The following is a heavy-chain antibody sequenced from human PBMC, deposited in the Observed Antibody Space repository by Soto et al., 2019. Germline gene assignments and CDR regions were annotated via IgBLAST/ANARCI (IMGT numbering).Heavy chain of an antibody. Sequence: PSETLSLTCAVSGGSFSGYSWTWIRQSPGQGLEWIGEVDHSGATHYNLSLKSRVTISIDRSKNQFSLNLTSMAAADAAVYYCARGRGTLVRAVGLVIRRLDSWGEGALVTSPQ. V-gene: IGHV4-34*01. D-gene: IGHD3-10*01. J-gene: IGHJ5*01. CDR2: VDHSGAT. CDR3: ARGRGTLVRAVGLVIRRLDS. CDR1: GGSFSGYS.